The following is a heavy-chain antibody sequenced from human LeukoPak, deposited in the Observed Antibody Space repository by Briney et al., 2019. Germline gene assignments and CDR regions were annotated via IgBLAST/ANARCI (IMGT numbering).Heavy chain of an antibody. CDR1: GGSISSGGYS. Sequence: SQTLSLTCAVSGGSISSGGYSWRWIRQPPGKGLEWIGYIYHSGSTYYNPSLKSRVTISVDRSKNQFSLKLSSVTAADTAVYYCASYDILTGYRAFDIWGQGTMVTVSS. CDR3: ASYDILTGYRAFDI. J-gene: IGHJ3*02. CDR2: IYHSGST. D-gene: IGHD3-9*01. V-gene: IGHV4-30-2*01.